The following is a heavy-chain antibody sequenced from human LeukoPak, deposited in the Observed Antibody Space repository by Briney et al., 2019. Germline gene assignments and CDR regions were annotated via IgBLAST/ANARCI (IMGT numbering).Heavy chain of an antibody. CDR2: IYNSGST. V-gene: IGHV4-59*12. CDR3: ARDSTHYYYDSSGYLNWYFDL. J-gene: IGHJ2*01. CDR1: GGSISSYY. Sequence: SETLFLTCTVSGGSISSYYWSWIRQPPGKGLEWIGYIYNSGSTNYNPSLKSRVTISVDTSKKQFSLKLRSVTAADTAVYYCARDSTHYYYDSSGYLNWYFDLWGRGTLVTVSS. D-gene: IGHD3-22*01.